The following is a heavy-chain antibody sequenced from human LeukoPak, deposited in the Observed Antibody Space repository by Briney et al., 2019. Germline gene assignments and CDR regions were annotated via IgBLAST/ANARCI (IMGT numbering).Heavy chain of an antibody. CDR1: GGSISSGDYY. CDR3: ARWRLNEGYYYYGMDV. D-gene: IGHD1-1*01. Sequence: KTSETLSLTCTVSGGSISSGDYYWSWIRQPPGKGLEWIGYIYYSGSTNYNPSLKSRVTISVDTSKNQFSLKLSSVTAADTAVYYCARWRLNEGYYYYGMDVWGQGTTVTVSS. J-gene: IGHJ6*02. CDR2: IYYSGST. V-gene: IGHV4-61*08.